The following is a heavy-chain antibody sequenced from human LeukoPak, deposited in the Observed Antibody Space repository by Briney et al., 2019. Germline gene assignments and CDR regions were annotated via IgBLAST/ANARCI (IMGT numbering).Heavy chain of an antibody. D-gene: IGHD3-3*01. V-gene: IGHV3-21*01. Sequence: GGSLRLSCAASGFTFSSYSMNWVRQAPGKGLEWVSSISSSSSYIYYADSVKSRFTISRDNAKNSLYLQMNSLRAEDTAVYYCASHYDFWSGYYNYYYYGMDVWGQGTTVTVSS. J-gene: IGHJ6*02. CDR2: ISSSSSYI. CDR3: ASHYDFWSGYYNYYYYGMDV. CDR1: GFTFSSYS.